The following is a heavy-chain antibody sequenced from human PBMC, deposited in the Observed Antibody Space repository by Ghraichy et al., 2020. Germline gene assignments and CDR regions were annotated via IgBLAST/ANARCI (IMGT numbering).Heavy chain of an antibody. Sequence: GGSLRLSCAASGFTFSSYSMNWVRQAPGKGLEWVSSISSSSSYIYYADSVKGRFTISRDNAKNSLYLQMNSLRAEDTAVYYCARVLAVADATYYYGMDVWGQGTTFTVSS. J-gene: IGHJ6*02. V-gene: IGHV3-21*01. D-gene: IGHD6-19*01. CDR3: ARVLAVADATYYYGMDV. CDR1: GFTFSSYS. CDR2: ISSSSSYI.